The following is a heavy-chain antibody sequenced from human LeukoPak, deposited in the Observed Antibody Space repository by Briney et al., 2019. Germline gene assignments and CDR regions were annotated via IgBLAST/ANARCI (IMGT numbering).Heavy chain of an antibody. CDR1: GFTFSSFS. J-gene: IGHJ4*02. D-gene: IGHD6-19*01. V-gene: IGHV3-7*01. CDR2: IKQDGSEK. CDR3: AREVSGQYI. Sequence: GGSLRLSCAASGFTFSSFSMNWVRQAPGKGLEWVANIKQDGSEKYYVDSVKGRFTISRDNANNSLHLQMNSLGVEDTAVYYCAREVSGQYIWGQGTLVTVSS.